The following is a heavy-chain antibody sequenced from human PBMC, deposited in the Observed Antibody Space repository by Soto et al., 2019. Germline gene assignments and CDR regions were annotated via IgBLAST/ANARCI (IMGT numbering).Heavy chain of an antibody. CDR1: GYTFTGYY. CDR2: INPNSGGT. Sequence: SVKVSCKASGYTFTGYYMHWVRQAPGQGLEWMGWINPNSGGTNYAQKFQGRVTMTRDTSISTAYMELSRLRSDDTAVYYCATYCSGGSCFATSGGWGQGTLVTVSS. J-gene: IGHJ4*02. D-gene: IGHD2-15*01. V-gene: IGHV1-2*02. CDR3: ATYCSGGSCFATSGG.